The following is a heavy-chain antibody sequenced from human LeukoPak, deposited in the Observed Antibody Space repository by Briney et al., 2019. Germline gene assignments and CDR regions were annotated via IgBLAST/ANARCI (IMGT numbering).Heavy chain of an antibody. Sequence: SETLYLTCAVYGGSFSGYYWGWIRQPPGKGLEWIGEINHSGSTNYNPSLKSRVTISVDTSKNQFSLKLSSVTAADTAVYYCARSLGSGSQCHWGQGTLVTVSS. CDR3: ARSLGSGSQCH. D-gene: IGHD3-10*01. CDR1: GGSFSGYY. CDR2: INHSGST. V-gene: IGHV4-34*01. J-gene: IGHJ4*02.